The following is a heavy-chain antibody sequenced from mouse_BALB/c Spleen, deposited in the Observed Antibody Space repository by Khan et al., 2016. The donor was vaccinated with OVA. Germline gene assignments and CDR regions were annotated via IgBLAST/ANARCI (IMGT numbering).Heavy chain of an antibody. CDR1: GFTFSSYG. CDR2: ISGDSNTI. D-gene: IGHD1-1*01. V-gene: IGHV5-17*02. J-gene: IGHJ2*01. CDR3: ATSYFYGYYFDY. Sequence: EVELVESGGGLVQPGGSRKLSCAASGFTFSSYGMPWVRQAPEKGLEWIAYISGDSNTIYYADTVKGRFTISRDNPKNTLFLQMTSLMSEDTARYYCATSYFYGYYFDYWGPGTPLTVSS.